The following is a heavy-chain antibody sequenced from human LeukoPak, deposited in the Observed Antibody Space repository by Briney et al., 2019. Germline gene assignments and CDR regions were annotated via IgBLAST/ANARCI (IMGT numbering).Heavy chain of an antibody. D-gene: IGHD2/OR15-2a*01. Sequence: GALRLSCAASGFTIGPYAMYWIRQGPGRGLEWVSVIKADGSGTFYADSVRGRFTTSRDNSKNSLYLQMNSLTSEDTALYYCATWAFYHNLDVWGQGTTVIVSS. CDR1: GFTIGPYA. V-gene: IGHV3-43*02. CDR2: IKADGSGT. J-gene: IGHJ6*02. CDR3: ATWAFYHNLDV.